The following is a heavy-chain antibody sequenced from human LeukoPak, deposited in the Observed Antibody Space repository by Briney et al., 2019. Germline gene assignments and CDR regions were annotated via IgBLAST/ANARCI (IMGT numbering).Heavy chain of an antibody. V-gene: IGHV3-30*09. D-gene: IGHD3-22*01. CDR1: AFILSNYP. J-gene: IGHJ4*02. Sequence: GGSLRLSCVASAFILSNYPMHWVRQAPGKRQEWLGFLSPEQTNMYADSVKGRFAISRDNSKNTMYIQMNDLRAEDTAMFYCAKEGGSSGHAGYFDNWGQGTLVTVSS. CDR2: LSPEQTNM. CDR3: AKEGGSSGHAGYFDN.